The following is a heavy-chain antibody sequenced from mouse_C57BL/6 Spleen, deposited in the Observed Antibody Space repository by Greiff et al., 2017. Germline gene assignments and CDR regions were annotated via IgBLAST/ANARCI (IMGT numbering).Heavy chain of an antibody. Sequence: QVQLQQSGPELVKPGASVKISCKASGYAFSSSWMNWVKQRPGTGLEWIGRIYPGEGDTNYNGKFKGKATLTAGKSSSTAYMQLSILTSDDSAVYFCARSGTLGWYFDVWGTGTTVTVSS. CDR3: ARSGTLGWYFDV. J-gene: IGHJ1*03. CDR1: GYAFSSSW. D-gene: IGHD4-1*01. CDR2: IYPGEGDT. V-gene: IGHV1-82*01.